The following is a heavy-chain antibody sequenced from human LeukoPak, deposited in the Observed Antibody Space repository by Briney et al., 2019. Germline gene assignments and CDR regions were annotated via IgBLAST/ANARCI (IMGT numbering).Heavy chain of an antibody. J-gene: IGHJ2*01. V-gene: IGHV1-69*06. CDR1: GGTFSSYA. Sequence: EASVKVSCKASGGTFSSYAISWVRQAPGQGLEWMGGIIPIFGTANYAQKFQGRVTITADKSTSTAYVELSSLRSEDTAVYYCASLRVTMVRGLLPGYLDLWGRGTLVTVSS. D-gene: IGHD3-10*01. CDR3: ASLRVTMVRGLLPGYLDL. CDR2: IIPIFGTA.